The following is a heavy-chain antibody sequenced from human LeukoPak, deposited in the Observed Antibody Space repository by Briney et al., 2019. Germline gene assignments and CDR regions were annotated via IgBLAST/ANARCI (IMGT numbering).Heavy chain of an antibody. D-gene: IGHD5-18*01. CDR2: IYYSGST. J-gene: IGHJ3*02. CDR3: ASKRAMVNAFDI. V-gene: IGHV4-59*08. Sequence: SETLSLTCTVSGGSISSYYWSWIRQPPGKGLEWIGYIYYSGSTYYNPSLKSRVTISVDTSKNQFSLKLSSVTAADTDMYYCASKRAMVNAFDIWGQGTMVSVSS. CDR1: GGSISSYY.